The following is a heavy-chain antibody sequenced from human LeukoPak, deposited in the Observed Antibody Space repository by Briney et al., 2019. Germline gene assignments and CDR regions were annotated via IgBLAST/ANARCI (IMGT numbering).Heavy chain of an antibody. CDR1: GGTFSSYA. J-gene: IGHJ3*02. D-gene: IGHD4-17*01. V-gene: IGHV1-69*05. Sequence: GSSVKVSCKASGGTFSSYAISWVRQAPGQGLEWMGGIIPIFGTANYAQKFQGRVTITTDESTSTAYMELSSLRSEDTAVYYCARDKTPEHPDYGDAFDIWGQGTMVTVSS. CDR3: ARDKTPEHPDYGDAFDI. CDR2: IIPIFGTA.